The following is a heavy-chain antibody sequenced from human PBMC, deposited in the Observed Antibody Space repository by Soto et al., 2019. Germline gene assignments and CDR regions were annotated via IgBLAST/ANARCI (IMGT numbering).Heavy chain of an antibody. CDR2: IYYSGST. D-gene: IGHD2-21*01. CDR3: ARRWGGTFDY. Sequence: QVQLQESGPGLVKPSETLSLTCTVSGGSISSYYWSCIRQPPGKGLEWIGYIYYSGSTNYNPSLKSRVTISVDTSKNQFSLKLSSVTAADTAVYYCARRWGGTFDYWGQGTLVTVSS. CDR1: GGSISSYY. J-gene: IGHJ4*02. V-gene: IGHV4-59*01.